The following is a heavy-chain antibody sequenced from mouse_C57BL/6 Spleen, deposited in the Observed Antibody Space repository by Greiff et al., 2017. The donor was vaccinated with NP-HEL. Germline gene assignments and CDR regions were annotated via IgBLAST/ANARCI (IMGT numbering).Heavy chain of an antibody. CDR3: ARYGNPSYFDD. V-gene: IGHV1-42*01. Sequence: VQLKESGPELVKPGASVKISCKASGYSFTGYYMNWVKQSPEKSLEWIGEINPSTGGTTYNQKFKAKATLTVDKSSSTAYMQLKSLTSEDSAVYYCARYGNPSYFDDWGQGTTLTVSS. CDR2: INPSTGGT. D-gene: IGHD2-1*01. CDR1: GYSFTGYY. J-gene: IGHJ2*01.